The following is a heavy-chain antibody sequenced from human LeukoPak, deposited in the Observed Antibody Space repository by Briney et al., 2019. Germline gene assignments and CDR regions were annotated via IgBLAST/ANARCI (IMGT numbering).Heavy chain of an antibody. CDR2: INPSGGST. CDR3: ASRHCSGGDCYFAGADPFDH. J-gene: IGHJ4*02. Sequence: ASVKVSCKASGYTFTSYYMHWVRRAPGQGLEWMGIINPSGGSTSYAQKFQGRVTMTRDTSTSTVYMELSSLRSEDTAVYYCASRHCSGGDCYFAGADPFDHWGQGTLVTVSS. D-gene: IGHD2-21*01. CDR1: GYTFTSYY. V-gene: IGHV1-46*01.